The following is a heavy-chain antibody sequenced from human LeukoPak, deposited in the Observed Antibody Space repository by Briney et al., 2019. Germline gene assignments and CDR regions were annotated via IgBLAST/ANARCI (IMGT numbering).Heavy chain of an antibody. J-gene: IGHJ5*02. CDR2: IYYSGST. D-gene: IGHD3-22*01. CDR3: ARLKDYDSSGP. Sequence: PSETLSLTCTVSGGSISSYYWGWIRQPPGKGLEWIGSIYYSGSTYYNPSLKSRVTISVDTSKNQFSLKLSSVTAADTAVYYCARLKDYDSSGPWGQGTLVTVSS. V-gene: IGHV4-39*01. CDR1: GGSISSYY.